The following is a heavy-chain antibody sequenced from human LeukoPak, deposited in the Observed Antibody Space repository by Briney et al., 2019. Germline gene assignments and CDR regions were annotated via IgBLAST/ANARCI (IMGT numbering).Heavy chain of an antibody. V-gene: IGHV3-30*18. J-gene: IGHJ4*02. D-gene: IGHD6-19*01. Sequence: GGSLRLSCAASGFTFSSYGMHWVRQAPGKGLEWVAVISYDGSNKYYADSVKGRFTISRDNSKNTLYLQMNSLRAEDTAVYYCAKSPVVGRVDYFDYWGQGTLVTVSS. CDR1: GFTFSSYG. CDR3: AKSPVVGRVDYFDY. CDR2: ISYDGSNK.